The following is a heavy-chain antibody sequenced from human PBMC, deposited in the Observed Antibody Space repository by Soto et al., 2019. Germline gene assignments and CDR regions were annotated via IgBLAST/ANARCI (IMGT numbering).Heavy chain of an antibody. Sequence: ASVKVSCKASGYTFTSYYMHWVRQAPGQGLEWMGIINPSGGSTSYAQKFQGRVTMTRDTSTSTVYMELSSLRSEDTAVYYCARDKVAGKGTNWFGPWGQGTLVTVSS. J-gene: IGHJ5*02. CDR2: INPSGGST. D-gene: IGHD6-19*01. V-gene: IGHV1-46*03. CDR3: ARDKVAGKGTNWFGP. CDR1: GYTFTSYY.